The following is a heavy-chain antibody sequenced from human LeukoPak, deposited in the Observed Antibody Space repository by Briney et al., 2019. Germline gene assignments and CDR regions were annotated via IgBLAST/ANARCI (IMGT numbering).Heavy chain of an antibody. V-gene: IGHV1-2*02. Sequence: ASVSVSYKASGYTCTGYYMHWLRQPTGQRLERMGWINPNSGGTNYAQKFQGRVTMTRDTSISTGYMELSRLRSDDTAVYYCATLVIAVAGGFGDYWGQGTLVTVSS. CDR1: GYTCTGYY. J-gene: IGHJ4*02. CDR2: INPNSGGT. D-gene: IGHD6-19*01. CDR3: ATLVIAVAGGFGDY.